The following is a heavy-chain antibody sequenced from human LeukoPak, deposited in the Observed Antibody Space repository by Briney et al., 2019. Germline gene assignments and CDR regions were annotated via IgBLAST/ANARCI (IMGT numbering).Heavy chain of an antibody. D-gene: IGHD6-19*01. Sequence: ASVTVSCKASGYTFTSYAMHWMRQAPGQRLEWMGWINAGNGNTKYSQKFQGRVTITRDTSASTAYMELSSLRSEDTAVYYCAIRTVAGTVLGYWGQGTLVTVSS. CDR1: GYTFTSYA. V-gene: IGHV1-3*01. CDR3: AIRTVAGTVLGY. J-gene: IGHJ4*02. CDR2: INAGNGNT.